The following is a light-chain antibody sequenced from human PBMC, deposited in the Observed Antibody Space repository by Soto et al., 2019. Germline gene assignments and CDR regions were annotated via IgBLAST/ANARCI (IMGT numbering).Light chain of an antibody. V-gene: IGKV3-11*01. CDR2: DAS. CDR1: QNVYSY. Sequence: EIVLTQSPATLSLSRGDRATLSCRASQNVYSYLALYQQKPGQAPRLLIYDASNRATGIPARFSGSGSGTDFTLTISSLEPEDVGVYYCQHRNNWPPGAAFGVGTKVEIK. CDR3: QHRNNWPPGAA. J-gene: IGKJ4*01.